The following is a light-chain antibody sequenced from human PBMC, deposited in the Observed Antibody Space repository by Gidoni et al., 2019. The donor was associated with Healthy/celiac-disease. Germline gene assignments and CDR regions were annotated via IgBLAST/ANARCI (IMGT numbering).Light chain of an antibody. V-gene: IGKV3-15*01. CDR1: PNVSSN. CDR2: GAS. Sequence: EIVLTQSPATLSVSPGERATLSCRASPNVSSNLAWYQQKPGQAPRLLIYGASTRATGIPARFSGSGSGTEFTITISSLQSEDVAVYYCQQYNNWPSWTFGEGTKVEIK. CDR3: QQYNNWPSWT. J-gene: IGKJ1*01.